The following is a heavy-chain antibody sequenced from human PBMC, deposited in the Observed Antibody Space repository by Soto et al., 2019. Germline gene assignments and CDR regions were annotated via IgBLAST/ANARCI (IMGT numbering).Heavy chain of an antibody. J-gene: IGHJ5*02. V-gene: IGHV1-18*01. CDR1: GYTFTSYG. Sequence: QVQLVQSGGEVKKPGASVKVSCKASGYTFTSYGISWVRQAPGQGLEWMGRISADNGNTNYAQKLQGRVNMTTDTSTSTAYMARSSLRSDDTAVYYWARVVGALGHWFAPWGQGPRVTVSS. D-gene: IGHD1-26*01. CDR2: ISADNGNT. CDR3: ARVVGALGHWFAP.